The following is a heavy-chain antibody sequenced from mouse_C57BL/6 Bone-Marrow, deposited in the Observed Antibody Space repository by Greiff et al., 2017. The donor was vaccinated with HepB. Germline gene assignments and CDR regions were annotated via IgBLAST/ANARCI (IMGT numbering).Heavy chain of an antibody. Sequence: EVKLVESGGGLVKPGGSLKLSCAASGFTFSDYGMHWVRQAPEKGLEWVAYISSGSSTIYYADTVKGRFTISRDNAKNTLFLQMTSLRSEDTAMYYCARTTVVPFDYWGQGTTLTVSS. V-gene: IGHV5-17*01. CDR3: ARTTVVPFDY. CDR2: ISSGSSTI. CDR1: GFTFSDYG. D-gene: IGHD1-1*01. J-gene: IGHJ2*01.